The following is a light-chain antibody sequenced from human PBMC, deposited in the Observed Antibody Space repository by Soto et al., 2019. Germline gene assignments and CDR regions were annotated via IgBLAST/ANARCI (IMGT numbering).Light chain of an antibody. CDR3: NSYSSTSFYV. CDR1: GSDIATFNY. CDR2: QVT. Sequence: QSVLAQPASMSGSPGQSITISCTGSGSDIATFNYVSWYQQYPGKAPKLLIYQVTSRASGVSHRFSGSKSGNTAALTISGLQPEDEADYYCNSYSSTSFYVFGTGTKVPVL. J-gene: IGLJ1*01. V-gene: IGLV2-14*01.